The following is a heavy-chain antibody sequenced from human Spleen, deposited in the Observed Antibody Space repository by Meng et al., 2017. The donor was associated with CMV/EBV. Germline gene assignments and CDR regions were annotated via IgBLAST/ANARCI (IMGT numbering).Heavy chain of an antibody. CDR2: IWYDGLKK. CDR1: GFSLSNYG. CDR3: AKGGDVITVTTDAIDS. J-gene: IGHJ4*02. V-gene: IGHV3-33*06. D-gene: IGHD4-17*01. Sequence: GFSLSNYGMHWVRQAPGKGLEWVAVIWYDGLKKYYADSVKGRFTISRDNSKNTLYVQMNSLRAEDTAMYYCAKGGDVITVTTDAIDSWGQGTLVTVSS.